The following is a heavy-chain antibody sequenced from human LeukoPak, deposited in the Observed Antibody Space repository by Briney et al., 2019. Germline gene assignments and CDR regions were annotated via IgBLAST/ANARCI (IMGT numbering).Heavy chain of an antibody. CDR3: ARQGTASRFGYFDY. CDR2: IYPGDSDT. V-gene: IGHV5-51*01. CDR1: GYSFTTYW. Sequence: GESLKISCKASGYSFTTYWIGWVRQMPGKGLEWMGIIYPGDSDTRYSPSFQGQVTISADKSISIVYLQWSSLKASDTAIYYCARQGTASRFGYFDYWGQGTLVAVSS. J-gene: IGHJ4*02. D-gene: IGHD6-13*01.